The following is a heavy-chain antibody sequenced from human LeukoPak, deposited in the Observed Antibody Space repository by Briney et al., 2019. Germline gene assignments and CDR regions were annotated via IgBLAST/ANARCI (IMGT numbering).Heavy chain of an antibody. CDR3: AKDAMAVAGNVNWFDP. V-gene: IGHV3-74*01. CDR1: GFTFSSYW. D-gene: IGHD6-19*01. Sequence: GGSLRLSCAASGFTFSSYWVHWVRQAPGKGLVWVSRINSDGTSTTYADSVKGRFTISRDNSKNTLYLQMITLRAEDTAVYYCAKDAMAVAGNVNWFDPWGQGTLVTVSS. CDR2: INSDGTST. J-gene: IGHJ5*02.